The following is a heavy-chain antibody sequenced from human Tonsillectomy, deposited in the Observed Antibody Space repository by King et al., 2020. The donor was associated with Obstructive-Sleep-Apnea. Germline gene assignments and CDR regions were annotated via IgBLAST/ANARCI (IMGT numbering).Heavy chain of an antibody. J-gene: IGHJ4*02. V-gene: IGHV3-30*03. CDR3: ARGLGYYDSSTPIGY. D-gene: IGHD3-22*01. CDR1: GFTFSDYA. CDR2: ISYDGTNK. Sequence: VQLVESGGGVVQPGRSLRLSCASSGFTFSDYAMHWVRQAPGKGLEGVALISYDGTNKYYADSVKGRFTISRDNSKNTLYLQMNSLRTDNTAVYYCARGLGYYDSSTPIGYWGQGTLVTVSS.